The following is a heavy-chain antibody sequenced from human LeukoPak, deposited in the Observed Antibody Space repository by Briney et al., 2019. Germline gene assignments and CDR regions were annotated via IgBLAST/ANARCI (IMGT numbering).Heavy chain of an antibody. J-gene: IGHJ4*02. V-gene: IGHV3-53*01. CDR3: ARRAGAYSHPYDY. CDR2: IYSDNT. CDR1: GFTFSSNS. Sequence: PGGSLRLSRTVSGFTFSSNSMSWVRQAPGKGLEWVSFIYSDNTHYSYSVKGRVTISIDNYKNTRYLQMNSLRAEDTAVYYCARRAGAYSHPYDYWGQGTLVTVSS. D-gene: IGHD4/OR15-4a*01.